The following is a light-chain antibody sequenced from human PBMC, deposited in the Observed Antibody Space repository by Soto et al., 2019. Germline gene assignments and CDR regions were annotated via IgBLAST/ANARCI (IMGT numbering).Light chain of an antibody. J-gene: IGLJ3*02. CDR3: ATWDDSLNGPV. Sequence: QSVLVQAPSASGAPGQRVTISCSGSNSNIGRNTVNWYQQFPGTAPKLLLYTNNQRPSGFPDRFSGSKSGTSASLAISGLQSEDEADYYCATWDDSLNGPVFGGGTKVTVL. CDR2: TNN. V-gene: IGLV1-44*01. CDR1: NSNIGRNT.